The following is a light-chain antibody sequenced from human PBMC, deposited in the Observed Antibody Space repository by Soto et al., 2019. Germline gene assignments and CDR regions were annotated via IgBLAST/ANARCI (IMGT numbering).Light chain of an antibody. Sequence: QSVLTQPPSVSGAPGQTVTISCAGSNSNIGARFDVHWYQHLPGAAPTLLIYGNTNRPSGVPDRFSASTSGTSASLAITGLQAEDEADYYCQSFDSKLGGVLFGGGTKLTVL. CDR2: GNT. V-gene: IGLV1-40*01. J-gene: IGLJ2*01. CDR3: QSFDSKLGGVL. CDR1: NSNIGARFD.